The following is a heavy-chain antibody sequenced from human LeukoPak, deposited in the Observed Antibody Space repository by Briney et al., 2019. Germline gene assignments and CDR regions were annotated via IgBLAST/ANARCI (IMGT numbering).Heavy chain of an antibody. V-gene: IGHV3-21*01. CDR3: ARAVTGQLPNFDY. CDR1: GFTFSSYE. Sequence: SGGSLRLSCAASGFTFSSYEMNWVRQAPGKGLEWVSSISSDSTYIYYADSVKGRFTISRDNAKNSLYLQMNSLRAEDTAVYYCARAVTGQLPNFDYWGQGTLVTVSS. J-gene: IGHJ4*02. D-gene: IGHD1-20*01. CDR2: ISSDSTYI.